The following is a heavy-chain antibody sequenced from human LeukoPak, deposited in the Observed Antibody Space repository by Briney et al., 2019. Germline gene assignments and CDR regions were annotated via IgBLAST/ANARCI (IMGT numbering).Heavy chain of an antibody. CDR1: GGSFSGYY. V-gene: IGHV4-34*01. CDR3: ARVNINNWHSCDY. Sequence: SETLSLTCAVYGGSFSGYYWSWIRQPPGKGLEWIGEINHSGSTNYNPSLKSRVTISVDTSKNQFSLNLSSVTAADTAVYYCARVNINNWHSCDYWGQGTLVTVSS. J-gene: IGHJ4*02. CDR2: INHSGST. D-gene: IGHD1-1*01.